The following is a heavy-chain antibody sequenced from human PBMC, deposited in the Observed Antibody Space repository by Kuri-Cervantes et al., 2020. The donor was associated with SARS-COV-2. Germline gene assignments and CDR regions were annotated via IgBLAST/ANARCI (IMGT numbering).Heavy chain of an antibody. CDR2: VKTNSGNT. CDR3: YCAPKEGFDS. J-gene: IGHJ4*02. Sequence: ASVKVSCKAPETTLPNYDINWVRQATGQGLEWMGMVKTNSGNTLYAQIFQGGVTMTRDISTATAYMELSSLTSEDTAIYYCYCAPKEGFDSWGQGTLVTVSS. CDR1: ETTLPNYD. V-gene: IGHV1-8*01. D-gene: IGHD2-21*01.